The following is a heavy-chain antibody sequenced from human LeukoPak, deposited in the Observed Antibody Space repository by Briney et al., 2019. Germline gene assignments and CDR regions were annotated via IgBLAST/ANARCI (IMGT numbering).Heavy chain of an antibody. CDR1: GYSISSGYY. J-gene: IGHJ6*03. CDR3: ARVTSYGDYVIYYYYMDV. D-gene: IGHD4-17*01. Sequence: SETLSLTCAVSGYSISSGYYWGWIRQPPGKGLEWIGSIYHSGSTYYNPSLKSRVTISVDTSKNQFSLKLSSVTAADTAVYYCARVTSYGDYVIYYYYMDVWGKGTTVTVSS. V-gene: IGHV4-38-2*01. CDR2: IYHSGST.